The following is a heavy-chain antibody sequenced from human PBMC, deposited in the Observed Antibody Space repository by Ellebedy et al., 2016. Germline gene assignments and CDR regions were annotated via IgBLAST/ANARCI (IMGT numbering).Heavy chain of an antibody. Sequence: GESLKISCAASGFTFTYVMNWVRQAPGNGLEWVSSISGSGGTTYYADSVKGRFTISRDNANNTLHLQMNSLRAEDTAVYYCAKPSEESFDWLSEMYFDSWGQGALVTVSA. D-gene: IGHD3-9*01. CDR3: AKPSEESFDWLSEMYFDS. V-gene: IGHV3-23*01. CDR1: GFTFTYV. J-gene: IGHJ4*02. CDR2: ISGSGGTT.